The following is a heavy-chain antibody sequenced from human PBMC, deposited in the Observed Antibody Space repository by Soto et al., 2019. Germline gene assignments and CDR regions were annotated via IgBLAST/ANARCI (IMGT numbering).Heavy chain of an antibody. D-gene: IGHD1-1*01. J-gene: IGHJ4*02. CDR2: VNSDGTT. CDR3: ARDLGYNSPGD. CDR1: GFSFSGSW. V-gene: IGHV3-74*01. Sequence: EVQLVESGGNLVQPGGSLRLSCAASGFSFSGSWMYWVRQTPGKGLVWISRVNSDGTTNYVDSVRGRFTISRDKAKNTLYLQMNSLRVGDTAVYYCARDLGYNSPGDWGQGTLVTVSS.